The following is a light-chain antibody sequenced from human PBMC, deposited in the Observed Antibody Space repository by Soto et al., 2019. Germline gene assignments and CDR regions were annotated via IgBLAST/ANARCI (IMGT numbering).Light chain of an antibody. CDR2: GAS. CDR3: HQYDSSPLT. V-gene: IGKV3-20*01. CDR1: QSVSSSY. J-gene: IGKJ4*01. Sequence: ELVLPQSPGTLSLSPGERATLSCRASQSVSSSYLAWYQQKPGQAPRLLIYGASSRATGTPDRFSGSGSGTDFTLTISRLEPEDFAVYYCHQYDSSPLTCGGGLMVEIK.